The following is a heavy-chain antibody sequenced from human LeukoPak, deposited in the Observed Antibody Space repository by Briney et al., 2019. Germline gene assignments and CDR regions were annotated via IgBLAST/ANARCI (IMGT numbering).Heavy chain of an antibody. J-gene: IGHJ4*02. CDR1: GFTFSNDW. D-gene: IGHD6-19*01. CDR3: AREGAVAGTFAYPY. Sequence: PGGSLRLSCAASGFTFSNDWMHWVRQAPGKGLVWVSRINSDGSSISYADSVKGRFTISRDNAKNTLYLQMNSLRAEDTALYYCAREGAVAGTFAYPYWGQGTLVTVSS. V-gene: IGHV3-74*01. CDR2: INSDGSSI.